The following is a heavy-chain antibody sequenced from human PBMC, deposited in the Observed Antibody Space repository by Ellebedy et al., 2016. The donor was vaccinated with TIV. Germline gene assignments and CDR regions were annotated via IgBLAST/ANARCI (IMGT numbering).Heavy chain of an antibody. Sequence: GESLKISCAAPGFTFSTYWMHWVRQDPGKGLVWVSRINSDGSDTSYADSVKGRFTISRDNAKNTLFLQMNSLRAEDTAVYYCAKGRGGGSDSSAPRYYFDSWGLGTLVTVSS. J-gene: IGHJ4*02. V-gene: IGHV3-74*01. CDR1: GFTFSTYW. CDR2: INSDGSDT. D-gene: IGHD6-19*01. CDR3: AKGRGGGSDSSAPRYYFDS.